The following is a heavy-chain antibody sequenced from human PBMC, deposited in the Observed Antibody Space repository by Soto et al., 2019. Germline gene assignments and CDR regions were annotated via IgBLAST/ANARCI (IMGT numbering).Heavy chain of an antibody. V-gene: IGHV3-15*07. CDR2: IKDKRDGETT. D-gene: IGHD1-26*01. Sequence: EVQLVESGGGLVKPGGSRRLACATSGLTFTNAWLNWVRQAPGKGLEWVGRIKDKRDGETTDYAAPVKGRFTISRDDSKNTVYLQMNSLQTEDTAVYFCATPGLAATLFYYWGPGTLVTVSS. CDR3: ATPGLAATLFYY. CDR1: GLTFTNAW. J-gene: IGHJ4*02.